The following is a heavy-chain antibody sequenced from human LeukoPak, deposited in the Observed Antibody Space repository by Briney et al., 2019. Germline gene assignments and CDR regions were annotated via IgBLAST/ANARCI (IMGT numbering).Heavy chain of an antibody. J-gene: IGHJ4*02. D-gene: IGHD6-13*01. CDR2: IYYSGST. CDR3: ATLSLIAAAGT. CDR1: GGSISSSSYY. Sequence: SETLCLTCTVSGGSISSSSYYWGWIRQPPGKGLEWIGSIYYSGSTYYNPSLKSRFTLSVDTSNNPFSLKLSSVTAADTAVYYCATLSLIAAAGTWGQGTLVTVSS. V-gene: IGHV4-39*01.